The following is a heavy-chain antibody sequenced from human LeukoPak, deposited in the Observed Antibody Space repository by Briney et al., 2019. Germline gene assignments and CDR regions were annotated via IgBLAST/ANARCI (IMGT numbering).Heavy chain of an antibody. J-gene: IGHJ5*02. CDR2: ISWNSGSI. CDR3: AKDIPARFDP. CDR1: GFTFDDYA. Sequence: GGSLRLSCAASGFTFDDYAMHWVRQAPGKGLEWVSGISWNSGSIGYADSVKGRFTISRDNAKNSLYLEMYSLRAEDTALYYCAKDIPARFDPWGQGTLVTVSS. V-gene: IGHV3-9*01.